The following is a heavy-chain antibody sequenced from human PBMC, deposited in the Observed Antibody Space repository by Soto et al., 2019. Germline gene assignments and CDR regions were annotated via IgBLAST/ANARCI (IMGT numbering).Heavy chain of an antibody. D-gene: IGHD2-8*01. V-gene: IGHV4-31*03. Sequence: PSETLSLTCSVSGGYISSGGNYWSWIRQHPGKGLEWIGFIYYTGHTKYNAALKSRASISVDMSENQFSLTLTSVTAADTAMYYCAREDINESFFESLGPGILVTVSS. CDR1: GGYISSGGNY. J-gene: IGHJ4*02. CDR3: AREDINESFFES. CDR2: IYYTGHT.